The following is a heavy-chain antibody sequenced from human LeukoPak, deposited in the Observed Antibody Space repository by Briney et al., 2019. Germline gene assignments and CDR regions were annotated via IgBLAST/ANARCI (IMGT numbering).Heavy chain of an antibody. CDR1: GFTVSSNY. CDR3: AKDLTTVTTQGDY. V-gene: IGHV3-53*05. CDR2: IYSGGST. J-gene: IGHJ4*02. D-gene: IGHD4-17*01. Sequence: GGSLRLSCAASGFTVSSNYMSWVRQAPGKGLEWVSVIYSGGSTYYADSVKGRFTISRDNSKNTLYLQMNSLRAEDTAVYYCAKDLTTVTTQGDYWGQGALVTVSS.